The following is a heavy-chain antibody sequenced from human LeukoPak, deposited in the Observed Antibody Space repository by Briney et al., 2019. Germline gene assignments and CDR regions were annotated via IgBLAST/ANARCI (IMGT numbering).Heavy chain of an antibody. CDR3: ARGSYDSSDFEYFHH. V-gene: IGHV1-46*01. CDR1: GYTFTTYN. J-gene: IGHJ1*01. D-gene: IGHD3-22*01. Sequence: ASVKVSCKASGYTFTTYNINWVRQAPGQGLEWMGIINPSGGSTSYAQKFQGRVTMTRDTSIGTAYMELNRLRSDDTAVYYCARGSYDSSDFEYFHHWGQGTLVTVSS. CDR2: INPSGGST.